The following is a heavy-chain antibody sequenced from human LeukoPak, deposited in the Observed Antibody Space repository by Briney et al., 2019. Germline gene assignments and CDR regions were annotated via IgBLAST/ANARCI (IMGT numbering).Heavy chain of an antibody. CDR1: GYTFTGYY. J-gene: IGHJ4*02. D-gene: IGHD6-6*01. CDR3: ARGPMYSSSSVDYFDY. CDR2: INPNSGGT. Sequence: ASVKVSCKASGYTFTGYYMHWVRQAPGQGLEWMGWINPNSGGTNYAQKFQGRVTMTRDTSISTAYTELSRLRSNDTAVYYCARGPMYSSSSVDYFDYWGQGTLVTVSS. V-gene: IGHV1-2*02.